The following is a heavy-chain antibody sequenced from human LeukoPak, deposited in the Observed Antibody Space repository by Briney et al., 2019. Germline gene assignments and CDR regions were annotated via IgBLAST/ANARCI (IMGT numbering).Heavy chain of an antibody. CDR1: GGSISSSSYY. CDR2: IYYSGST. CDR3: ARVQRGATPFDY. J-gene: IGHJ4*02. Sequence: SETLSLTCTVSGGSISSSSYYWGWIRQPPGKGLEWIGSIYYSGSTYYNPSLKSRVTISVDTSKNQFSLKLSSVTAADTAVYYCARVQRGATPFDYWGQGTLVTVSS. V-gene: IGHV4-39*01. D-gene: IGHD1-26*01.